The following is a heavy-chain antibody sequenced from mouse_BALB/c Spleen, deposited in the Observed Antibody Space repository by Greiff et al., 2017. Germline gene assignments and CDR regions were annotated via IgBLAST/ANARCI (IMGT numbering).Heavy chain of an antibody. J-gene: IGHJ1*01. Sequence: VQLQQSGPGLVQPSQSLSITCTVSGFSLTSYGVHWVRQSPGKGLEWLGVIWSGGSTDYNAAFISRLSISKDNSKSQVFFKMNSLQANDTAIYYCARGNYYGSSWYFDGWGAGTTVTVSS. CDR3: ARGNYYGSSWYFDG. V-gene: IGHV2-2*02. CDR2: IWSGGST. CDR1: GFSLTSYG. D-gene: IGHD1-1*01.